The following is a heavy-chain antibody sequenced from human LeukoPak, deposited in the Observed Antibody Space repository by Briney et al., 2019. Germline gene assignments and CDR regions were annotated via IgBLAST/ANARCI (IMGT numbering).Heavy chain of an antibody. CDR2: KDYSGST. CDR1: AGSTSRYY. V-gene: IGHV4-59*01. CDR3: ARVYYSSSYDYWYFDL. Sequence: SQTLSLTCTVSAGSTSRYYWSWIRQPPGKGLEWIGYKDYSGSTNYNRSLKSRVTISVDTSKNQFSMKLSSVTAADTAVYYCARVYYSSSYDYWYFDLWGRGNLVTVSS. D-gene: IGHD6-13*01. J-gene: IGHJ2*01.